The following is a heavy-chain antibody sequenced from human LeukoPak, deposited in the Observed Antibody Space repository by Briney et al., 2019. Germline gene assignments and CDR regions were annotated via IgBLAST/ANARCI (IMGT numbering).Heavy chain of an antibody. CDR2: IYYSGST. V-gene: IGHV4-59*01. Sequence: PSETLSLTCTVSGGSISSYYWSWLRQPPGKGLEWIGYIYYSGSTNYNPSLKSRVTISVDTSKNQFSLKLSSVTAADTAVYYCAGGYSYGRSFDYWGQGTLVTVSS. D-gene: IGHD5-18*01. CDR3: AGGYSYGRSFDY. J-gene: IGHJ4*02. CDR1: GGSISSYY.